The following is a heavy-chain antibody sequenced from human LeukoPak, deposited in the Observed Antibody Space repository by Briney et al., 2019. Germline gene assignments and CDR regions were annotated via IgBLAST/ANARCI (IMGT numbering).Heavy chain of an antibody. Sequence: GASVKVSCKASGYSFGNYYMHWVRQAPGQGHEWMGIINPSGDSTTYAQKFQGRVSMTRDMSTSTVYMELRSLRSEDTAVYYCAREDVVEAAGKFDYWGQGTLVTVSS. CDR2: INPSGDST. CDR1: GYSFGNYY. CDR3: AREDVVEAAGKFDY. V-gene: IGHV1-46*01. J-gene: IGHJ4*02. D-gene: IGHD6-13*01.